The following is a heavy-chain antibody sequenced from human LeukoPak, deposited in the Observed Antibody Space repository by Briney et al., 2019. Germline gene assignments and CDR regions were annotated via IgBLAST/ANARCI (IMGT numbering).Heavy chain of an antibody. CDR2: INDNGRST. CDR3: VKYSSGWYYDY. CDR1: GFTFSKYA. Sequence: PLGSLRLSCSASGFTFSKYAMHWVCQAPGKRLEYVSAINDNGRSTYYADSAKGRFTISRDNSKSTLYLQMSSLRTEDTAVYYCVKYSSGWYYDYWGQGTLVTVSS. J-gene: IGHJ4*02. V-gene: IGHV3-64D*09. D-gene: IGHD6-19*01.